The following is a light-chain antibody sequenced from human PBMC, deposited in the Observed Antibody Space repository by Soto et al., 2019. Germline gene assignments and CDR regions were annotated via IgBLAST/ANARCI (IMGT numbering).Light chain of an antibody. CDR1: SSDIGAYNY. J-gene: IGLJ2*01. V-gene: IGLV2-14*03. CDR3: SSYAGSNNFVV. CDR2: DVN. Sequence: QSALTQPASVSGSPGQSITISCTGTSSDIGAYNYVSWYQQHPGKAPKLMIYDVNIRPSGVSNRFSGSKSGNTASLTISGLQAEDEADYYCSSYAGSNNFVVFGGGTKLTVL.